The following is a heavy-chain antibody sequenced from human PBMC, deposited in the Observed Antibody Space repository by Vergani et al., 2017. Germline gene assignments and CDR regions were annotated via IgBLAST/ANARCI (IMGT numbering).Heavy chain of an antibody. J-gene: IGHJ3*02. Sequence: QVQLVQSGAEVKKPGSSVKVSCKAPGGTFSSYALSWVRQAPGPGLSWMGGIIPIFGTANYAQKFQGRVTITADKSTSTAYMELSSLRSEDTAVYYCASXGYCSGGSCYSAGQAFDIWGQGTMVTGSS. CDR3: ASXGYCSGGSCYSAGQAFDI. CDR1: GGTFSSYA. CDR2: IIPIFGTA. D-gene: IGHD2-15*01. V-gene: IGHV1-69*06.